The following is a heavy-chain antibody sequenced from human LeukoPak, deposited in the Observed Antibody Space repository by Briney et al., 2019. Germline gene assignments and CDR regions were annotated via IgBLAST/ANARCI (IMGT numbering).Heavy chain of an antibody. CDR2: ISSGSGTI. D-gene: IGHD4-11*01. J-gene: IGHJ3*02. CDR3: ARAQKYSHDAFDI. V-gene: IGHV3-48*04. Sequence: PGGSLRLSCAASGFSFSSYSMNWVRQAPGKGLEYVSYISSGSGTIYYADSVQGRFTISRDNAKNSLYLQMNSLSAEDTAVYYCARAQKYSHDAFDIWGQGTMVTVSS. CDR1: GFSFSSYS.